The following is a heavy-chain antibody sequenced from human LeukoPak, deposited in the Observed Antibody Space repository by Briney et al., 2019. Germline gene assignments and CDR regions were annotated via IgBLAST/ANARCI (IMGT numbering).Heavy chain of an antibody. CDR3: ARDRRGWYFDY. D-gene: IGHD2-15*01. CDR1: GFTFSSYA. V-gene: IGHV3-64*01. J-gene: IGHJ4*02. Sequence: GALRLSCAASGFTFSSYAMHWVRQAPGKGLEYVSAISSNGGSTYYANSVKGRFTISRDNSKNTPYLQMGSLRAEDMAVYYCARDRRGWYFDYWGQGTLVTVSS. CDR2: ISSNGGST.